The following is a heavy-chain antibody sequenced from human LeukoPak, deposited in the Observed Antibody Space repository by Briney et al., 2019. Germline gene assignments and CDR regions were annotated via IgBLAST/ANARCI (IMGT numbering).Heavy chain of an antibody. CDR3: ARDTCTNGVCYIP. Sequence: ASVKVSCKASGYTFTSYYLHWVRQAPGQGLEWMGIINPSGGSTSYAQKFQGRVTMTRDTSTSTVYMELSSLRSEDTAVYYCARDTCTNGVCYIPWGQGTLVTVSS. V-gene: IGHV1-46*01. D-gene: IGHD2-8*01. J-gene: IGHJ5*01. CDR1: GYTFTSYY. CDR2: INPSGGST.